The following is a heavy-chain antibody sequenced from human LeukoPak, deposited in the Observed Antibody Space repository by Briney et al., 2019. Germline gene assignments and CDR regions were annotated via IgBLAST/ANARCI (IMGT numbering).Heavy chain of an antibody. CDR3: ARVDGSQSSTWNPTYYYGMDV. Sequence: ASVKVSCKASGYTFTSYGISWVRQAPGQGLEWMGWISAYNGNTNYAQKLQGRVTMTTDTSTSTAYMELRSLRSDDTAVYYCARVDGSQSSTWNPTYYYGMDVWGQGTTVTVSS. CDR2: ISAYNGNT. CDR1: GYTFTSYG. J-gene: IGHJ6*02. D-gene: IGHD1-1*01. V-gene: IGHV1-18*01.